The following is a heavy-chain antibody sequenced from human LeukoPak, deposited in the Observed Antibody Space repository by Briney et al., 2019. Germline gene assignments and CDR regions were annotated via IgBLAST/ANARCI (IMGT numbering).Heavy chain of an antibody. CDR2: ISYDGSNK. CDR1: GFTFSSYA. Sequence: GSLRLSCAASGFTFSSYAMHWVRQGRGKGLEWVAVISYDGSNKYYADSVKGRFTISRDNSKNTLYLQMNSLRAEDTAVYYCARDGDYYGSGSYPADWGQGILVTVSS. CDR3: ARDGDYYGSGSYPAD. V-gene: IGHV3-30-3*01. J-gene: IGHJ4*02. D-gene: IGHD3-10*01.